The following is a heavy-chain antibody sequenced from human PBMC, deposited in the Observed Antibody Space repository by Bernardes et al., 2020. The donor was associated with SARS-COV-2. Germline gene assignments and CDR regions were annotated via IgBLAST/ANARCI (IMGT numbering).Heavy chain of an antibody. D-gene: IGHD3-10*01. CDR2: LFYSGST. J-gene: IGHJ4*02. CDR3: ARHITYYGSGSPNDY. CDR1: GGSISSIGYY. V-gene: IGHV4-39*01. Sequence: SESLSLTCTVSGGSISSIGYYWGWLLQPPGKGLEWIATLFYSGSTYSNPSLKSRVTISVDTSKNQFSLKLSSVTAADTAVYYCARHITYYGSGSPNDYWGQGTLVTVSS.